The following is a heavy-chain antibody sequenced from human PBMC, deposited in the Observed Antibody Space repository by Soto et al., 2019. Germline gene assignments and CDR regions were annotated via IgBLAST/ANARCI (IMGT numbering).Heavy chain of an antibody. CDR1: GFTFSTYG. J-gene: IGHJ4*02. CDR3: AREQIGVAGSTYDY. CDR2: IWYDGSRT. V-gene: IGHV3-33*01. Sequence: QVQLVESGGGVVQPGTSLRLSCAASGFTFSTYGRHWVRQPPGKGLDWVALIWYDGSRTHYAESVKGRFTISRDNSKNTLFLQMNSLRVEDTAVYYCAREQIGVAGSTYDYWGQGTLVTVSS. D-gene: IGHD6-19*01.